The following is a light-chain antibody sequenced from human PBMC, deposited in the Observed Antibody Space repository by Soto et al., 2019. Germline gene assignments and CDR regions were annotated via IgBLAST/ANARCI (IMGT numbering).Light chain of an antibody. CDR3: XTWGTGIRV. V-gene: IGLV4-69*01. J-gene: IGLJ3*02. CDR2: LNSDGSH. CDR1: SRHSSYA. Sequence: QLVLTQSPSASASLGASVKLTCTLSSRHSSYAIAWHQKQPEKGPRYLMRLNSDGSHRKGDGIPNRFSGSSSGAERYLTXXGXXXXXXXXXYCXTWGTGIRVFGGGTKLTVL.